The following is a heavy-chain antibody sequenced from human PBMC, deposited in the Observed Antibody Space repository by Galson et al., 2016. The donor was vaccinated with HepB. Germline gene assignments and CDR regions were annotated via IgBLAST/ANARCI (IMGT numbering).Heavy chain of an antibody. Sequence: SLRLSCAASGFTFSSYAMTWVRQAPGKGLEWVSAISGSGGSTYYVDSVKGRFTISRDNSKNTLYLQMNSLRAEDTAVYYCAKGGSFGLCSWFDPWGQGTLVTVSS. V-gene: IGHV3-23*01. D-gene: IGHD3-16*01. CDR3: AKGGSFGLCSWFDP. CDR2: ISGSGGST. CDR1: GFTFSSYA. J-gene: IGHJ5*02.